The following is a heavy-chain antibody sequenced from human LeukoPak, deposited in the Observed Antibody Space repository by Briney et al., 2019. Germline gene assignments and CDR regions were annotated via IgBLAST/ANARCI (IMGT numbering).Heavy chain of an antibody. Sequence: GGSLILSCAASGFSFSTPWMHWVRQAPGKGLVWVSRIHSDGSVTNYAASVKGRFTISRDNAKNTLYLQMNSLRAEDTAVYYCVRIIVGASNWCDSWGQGTLVTVSS. CDR3: VRIIVGASNWCDS. CDR2: IHSDGSVT. D-gene: IGHD1-26*01. CDR1: GFSFSTPW. J-gene: IGHJ5*01. V-gene: IGHV3-74*01.